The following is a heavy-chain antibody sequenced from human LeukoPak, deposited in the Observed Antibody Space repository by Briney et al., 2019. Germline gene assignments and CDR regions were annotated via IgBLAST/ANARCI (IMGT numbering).Heavy chain of an antibody. CDR2: MNPNSGNT. CDR1: GYTFTSYD. D-gene: IGHD5-18*01. J-gene: IGHJ4*02. Sequence: ASVKVSCKASGYTFTSYDINWVRQATGQGLEWMGWMNPNSGNTGYAQKFQGRVTITRNTSISTAYMELSSLRSEDTAVYYCARYLDTAMAVDYWGQGTLVTVSS. V-gene: IGHV1-8*03. CDR3: ARYLDTAMAVDY.